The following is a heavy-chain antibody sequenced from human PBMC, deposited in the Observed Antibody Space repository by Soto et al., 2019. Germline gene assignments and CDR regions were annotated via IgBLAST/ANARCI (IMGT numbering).Heavy chain of an antibody. V-gene: IGHV3-74*01. J-gene: IGHJ6*02. CDR3: ARDRIPTGMDV. Sequence: GGSLRLSCAASGFTFSSYWMHWVRQAPGKGLVWVSRISSDGSSTSYADSVKGRFTISRDNAKNTLYLQMNSLRAEDTAVYYCARDRIPTGMDVWGQGTTVTVSS. CDR2: ISSDGSST. CDR1: GFTFSSYW.